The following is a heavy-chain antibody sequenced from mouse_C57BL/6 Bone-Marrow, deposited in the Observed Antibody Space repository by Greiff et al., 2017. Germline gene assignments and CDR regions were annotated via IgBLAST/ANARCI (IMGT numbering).Heavy chain of an antibody. CDR3: TAWDYFLFDY. CDR2: IDPENGDT. J-gene: IGHJ2*01. D-gene: IGHD1-1*01. V-gene: IGHV14-4*01. Sequence: VQLQQSGAELVRPGASVKLSCTASGFNIKDYYMHWVKQRPEQGLEWIGWIDPENGDTEYASKFQGKATITADTSSNTAYLQLSSLTSEDTAVYYCTAWDYFLFDYWGQGTTLTVSS. CDR1: GFNIKDYY.